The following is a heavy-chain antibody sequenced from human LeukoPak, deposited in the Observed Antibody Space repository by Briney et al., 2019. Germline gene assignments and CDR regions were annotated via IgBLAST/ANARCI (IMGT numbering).Heavy chain of an antibody. Sequence: SETLSLTCTVSGGSLSIADYYWSWIRQPPGKGLEGLEWLGYIYYSGSTYYNPSLTRRITISIDTSKKQFSLKLTSVTAADTAVYYWARSLRGYSFDDWGQGTMVTVSS. D-gene: IGHD3-16*02. CDR1: GGSLSIADYY. V-gene: IGHV4-30-4*01. J-gene: IGHJ3*01. CDR2: IYYSGST. CDR3: ARSLRGYSFDD.